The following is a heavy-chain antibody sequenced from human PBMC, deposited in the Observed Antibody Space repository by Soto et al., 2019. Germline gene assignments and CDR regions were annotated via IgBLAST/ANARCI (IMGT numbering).Heavy chain of an antibody. V-gene: IGHV3-30-3*01. CDR1: GFTFSSYA. D-gene: IGHD1-20*01. CDR3: ARDQRGYYNWNPDYYGMDV. J-gene: IGHJ6*02. CDR2: ISYDGSNK. Sequence: GGSLRLSCAASGFTFSSYAMHWVRQAPGKGLEWVAVISYDGSNKYYADSVKGRFTISRDNSKNTLYLQMNSLRAEDTAVYYCARDQRGYYNWNPDYYGMDVWGQGTAVTVSS.